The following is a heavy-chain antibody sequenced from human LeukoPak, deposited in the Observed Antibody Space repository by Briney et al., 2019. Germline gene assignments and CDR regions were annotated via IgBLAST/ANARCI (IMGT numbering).Heavy chain of an antibody. V-gene: IGHV3-30*02. J-gene: IGHJ4*02. CDR3: AKDRPDAYFES. Sequence: DSVKGRFTISRDNSRHTLYLQMNSLRAEDTAVYYCAKDRPDAYFESWGQGTLVTVSS.